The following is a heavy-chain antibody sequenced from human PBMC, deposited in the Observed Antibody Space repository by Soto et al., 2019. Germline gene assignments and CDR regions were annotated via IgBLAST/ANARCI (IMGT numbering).Heavy chain of an antibody. Sequence: PSETLSLTCAVYGGSFSGYYCSWIRQSPGKGLEWIGEINHSGSTNYTPSLKSRVTISVDTSKNQVSLKLSSVTAADTAVYYCARTPAFVSGTYPPAHFDYWGQGTRVTVSS. CDR3: ARTPAFVSGTYPPAHFDY. CDR1: GGSFSGYY. D-gene: IGHD3-16*01. J-gene: IGHJ4*02. V-gene: IGHV4-34*01. CDR2: INHSGST.